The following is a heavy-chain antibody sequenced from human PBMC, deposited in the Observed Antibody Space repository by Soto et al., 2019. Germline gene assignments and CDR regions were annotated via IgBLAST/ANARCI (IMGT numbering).Heavy chain of an antibody. CDR2: IIPIFGTA. D-gene: IGHD1-26*01. Sequence: AASVKVSCKASGGTFSSYAISWVRQAPGQGLEWMGGIIPIFGTANYAQKFQGRVTITADKSTSTAYMELSSLRSEDTAVYYCARDRGYSGSYYGMDVWGQGTTVTVSS. V-gene: IGHV1-69*06. CDR1: GGTFSSYA. J-gene: IGHJ6*02. CDR3: ARDRGYSGSYYGMDV.